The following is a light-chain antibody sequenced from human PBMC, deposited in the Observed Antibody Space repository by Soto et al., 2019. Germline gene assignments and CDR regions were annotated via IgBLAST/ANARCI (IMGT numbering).Light chain of an antibody. V-gene: IGKV3-15*01. CDR2: GAS. J-gene: IGKJ4*01. Sequence: DIVMTQSPATLSVSPGERVTLSCRASQSVGFNVAWYQQRPGQAPRLLISGASTRATGIPARFSGSGSGTEFTLTISRLQSEDFVVYPCQQYHDWPPLTFGGGTTVEIK. CDR1: QSVGFN. CDR3: QQYHDWPPLT.